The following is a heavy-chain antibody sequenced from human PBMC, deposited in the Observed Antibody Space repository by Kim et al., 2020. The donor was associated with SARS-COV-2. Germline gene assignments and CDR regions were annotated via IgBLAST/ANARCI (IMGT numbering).Heavy chain of an antibody. CDR2: FDPEDGET. CDR1: GYTLTELS. D-gene: IGHD3-3*01. J-gene: IGHJ4*02. V-gene: IGHV1-24*01. Sequence: ASVKVSCKVSGYTLTELSIHWVRQAPGKGLEWMGGFDPEDGETIYAQKFQGRVTMTEDTSTDTAYMELSSLRSEDTAVYYCATDLNDFWSGYTSYWGQGTLVTVSS. CDR3: ATDLNDFWSGYTSY.